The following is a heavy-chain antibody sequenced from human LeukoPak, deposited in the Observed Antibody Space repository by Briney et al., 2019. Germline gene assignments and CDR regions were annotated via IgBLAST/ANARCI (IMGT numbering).Heavy chain of an antibody. J-gene: IGHJ4*02. CDR1: GYSISSGYY. Sequence: SETLSLTCAVSGYSISSGYYWGWIRQPPGKGLEWIGSIYHSGSTYYNPSLKSRVTISVDTSKNQFSLKLSSVTAADTAVYYCARKAEGYCSHSVCYADYWGQGTLVTVSS. CDR3: ARKAEGYCSHSVCYADY. CDR2: IYHSGST. D-gene: IGHD2-8*01. V-gene: IGHV4-38-2*01.